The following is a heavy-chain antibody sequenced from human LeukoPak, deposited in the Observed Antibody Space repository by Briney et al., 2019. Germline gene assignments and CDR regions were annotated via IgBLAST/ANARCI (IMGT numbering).Heavy chain of an antibody. D-gene: IGHD5-24*01. CDR3: AKEGRSLQTY. CDR1: GFMFSSNW. CDR2: IKEDGTET. Sequence: GSLRLSCAASGFMFSSNWMSWVRLAPGKGLEWVANIKEDGTETYYVDSVKGRFTISRDNAKNSLYLQMNSLRVEDTAVYYCAKEGRSLQTYWGQGTLVTVSS. V-gene: IGHV3-7*03. J-gene: IGHJ4*02.